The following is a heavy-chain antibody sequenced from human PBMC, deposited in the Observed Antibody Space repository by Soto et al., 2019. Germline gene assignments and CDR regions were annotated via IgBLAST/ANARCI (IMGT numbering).Heavy chain of an antibody. D-gene: IGHD6-13*01. J-gene: IGHJ4*02. CDR3: ANDGAIVAADYFFDY. CDR2: IASDGKDK. CDR1: GFTFSNYA. V-gene: IGHV3-30*18. Sequence: QVQLVESGGGVVQPGRSLKLSCAASGFTFSNYAIHWVRQAPGKGLEWVAVIASDGKDKRYADSVKGRFTISRDNSKNTLYLQMNSLRGEDTAVYYCANDGAIVAADYFFDYWGQGSLVTVSS.